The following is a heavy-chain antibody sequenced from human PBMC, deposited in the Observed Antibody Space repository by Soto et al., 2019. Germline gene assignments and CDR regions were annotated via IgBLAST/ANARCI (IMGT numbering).Heavy chain of an antibody. CDR2: ITSSGGST. CDR3: ANCPTLYTPTYNWFDP. Sequence: GGSLRLSCAGSGFTLSRYAMTWVRQAPGKGLEWVSTITSSGGSTYYADSVKGRFTISRDNSRNTLYPQMNSLRAEDTAVYYCANCPTLYTPTYNWFDPWGQGTLVTVSS. CDR1: GFTLSRYA. V-gene: IGHV3-23*01. D-gene: IGHD2-15*01. J-gene: IGHJ5*02.